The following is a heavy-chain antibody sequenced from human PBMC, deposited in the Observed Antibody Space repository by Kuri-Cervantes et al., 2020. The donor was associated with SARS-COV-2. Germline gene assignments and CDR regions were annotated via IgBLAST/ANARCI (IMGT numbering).Heavy chain of an antibody. D-gene: IGHD6-13*01. J-gene: IGHJ4*02. V-gene: IGHV3-21*01. Sequence: GESLKISCAASGFTFSSCSMNWVRQAPGKGLEWVSSISSSSSYIYYADSVKGRFTISRDNAKNSLYLQMNSLRAEDTAVYYCASRYSSSWYAVDYWGQGTLVTVSS. CDR3: ASRYSSSWYAVDY. CDR2: ISSSSSYI. CDR1: GFTFSSCS.